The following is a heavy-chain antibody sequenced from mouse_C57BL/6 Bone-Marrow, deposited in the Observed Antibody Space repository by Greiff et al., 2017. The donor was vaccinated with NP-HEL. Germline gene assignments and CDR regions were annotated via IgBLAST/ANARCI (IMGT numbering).Heavy chain of an antibody. CDR1: GYSFTDYN. D-gene: IGHD1-1*01. Sequence: EVKLQESGPELVKPGASVKISCKASGYSFTDYNMNWVKQSNGKSLEWIGVINPNYGTTSYNQKFKGKATLTVDQSSSTAYMQLNSLTSEDSAVYYCARSPINLLLRFLAYWGQGTLVTVSA. V-gene: IGHV1-39*01. J-gene: IGHJ3*01. CDR2: INPNYGTT. CDR3: ARSPINLLLRFLAY.